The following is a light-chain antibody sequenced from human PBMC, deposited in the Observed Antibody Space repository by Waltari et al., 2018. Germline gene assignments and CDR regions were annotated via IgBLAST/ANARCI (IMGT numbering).Light chain of an antibody. Sequence: QSALTQPASVSGSPGQSITISCTGTSSDVGAYNHVPWYQQHPGKAPKLMIYDVSNRPSGVSNRFSGSKAGNTASLTIYGLQAEDEDDYYCSSYISSSTLELFGGGTSLTVL. CDR1: SSDVGAYNH. J-gene: IGLJ2*01. V-gene: IGLV2-14*03. CDR3: SSYISSSTLEL. CDR2: DVS.